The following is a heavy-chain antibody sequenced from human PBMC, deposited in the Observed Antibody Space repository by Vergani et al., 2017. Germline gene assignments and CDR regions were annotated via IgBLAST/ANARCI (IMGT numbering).Heavy chain of an antibody. CDR1: GGSISSGGYS. Sequence: QLQLQESGSGLVKPSQTLSLTCAVSGGSISSGGYSWSWIRQPPGKGLEWIGYIYHSGSTYYNPSLKSRVTISVDRSKNQFSLKLSSVTAADTAVYYCARGYCSSTSCFNWFDPWGQGPLVTVPS. CDR2: IYHSGST. J-gene: IGHJ5*02. V-gene: IGHV4-30-2*01. CDR3: ARGYCSSTSCFNWFDP. D-gene: IGHD2-2*01.